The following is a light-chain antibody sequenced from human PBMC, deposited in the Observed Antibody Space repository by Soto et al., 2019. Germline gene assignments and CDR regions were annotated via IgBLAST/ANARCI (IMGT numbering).Light chain of an antibody. CDR1: QSVSSSY. V-gene: IGKV3-20*01. J-gene: IGKJ4*01. Sequence: EMVLTQSPGTLSLSPGERATLSCRASQSVSSSYLAWYHQKPGQAPRLLIYGASSRSTGIPDRFSASGSGTDFTLTSSRLVPEDVAVYYIHQDDSSPLTVGGGTKVEIK. CDR2: GAS. CDR3: HQDDSSPLT.